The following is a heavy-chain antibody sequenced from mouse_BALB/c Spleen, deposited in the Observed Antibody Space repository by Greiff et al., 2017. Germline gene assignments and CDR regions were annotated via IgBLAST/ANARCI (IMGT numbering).Heavy chain of an antibody. J-gene: IGHJ2*01. Sequence: QVQLQQSGPGLVAPSQSLSITCTVSGFSLTSYGVHWVRQPPGKGLEWLGVIWAGGSTNYNSALMSRLSISKDNSKSQVFLKMNSLQTDDTAMYYCARVRYYYGSSPGYWGQGTTLTVSS. CDR1: GFSLTSYG. V-gene: IGHV2-9*02. D-gene: IGHD1-1*01. CDR3: ARVRYYYGSSPGY. CDR2: IWAGGST.